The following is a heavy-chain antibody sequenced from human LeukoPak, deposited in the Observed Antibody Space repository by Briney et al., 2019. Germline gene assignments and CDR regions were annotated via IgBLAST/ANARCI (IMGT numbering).Heavy chain of an antibody. D-gene: IGHD3-10*01. CDR3: ARVRRYYSSGSSSDY. CDR1: GFTFSSYS. J-gene: IGHJ4*02. Sequence: GGSLRLSCAASGFTFSSYSMNWVRQAPGKGLEWVSYISSSSSTIYYADSVKGRFTISRDNAKNSLYLQMNSLRAEDTAVYYCARVRRYYSSGSSSDYWGQGTLVTVSS. V-gene: IGHV3-48*04. CDR2: ISSSSSTI.